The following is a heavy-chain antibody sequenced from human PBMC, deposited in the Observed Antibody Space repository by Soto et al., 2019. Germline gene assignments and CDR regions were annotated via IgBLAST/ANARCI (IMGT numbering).Heavy chain of an antibody. J-gene: IGHJ4*02. Sequence: PSETLSLTCTVSGGSISSGGYYWSWIRQHPGKGLEWIGYIYYSGSTYYNPSLKSRVTISVDTSKNQFSLKLSSVTAADTAVYYCARFSGPDSRTNFDYWGQGTLVTVS. CDR1: GGSISSGGYY. CDR3: ARFSGPDSRTNFDY. CDR2: IYYSGST. D-gene: IGHD5-12*01. V-gene: IGHV4-31*03.